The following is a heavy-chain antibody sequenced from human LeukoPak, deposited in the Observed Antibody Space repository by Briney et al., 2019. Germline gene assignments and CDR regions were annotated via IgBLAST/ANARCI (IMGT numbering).Heavy chain of an antibody. CDR1: GGSISSYY. V-gene: IGHV4-4*07. Sequence: SETLSLTCTVSGGSISSYYWSWIRQPAGKGLEWIGRMYPSGSTNCNPSLRSRVTMSVDTSKNQFSLKLGSVTAADTAVYYCARDKHGDYVFDYWGQGTLVTVSS. J-gene: IGHJ4*02. D-gene: IGHD4-17*01. CDR2: MYPSGST. CDR3: ARDKHGDYVFDY.